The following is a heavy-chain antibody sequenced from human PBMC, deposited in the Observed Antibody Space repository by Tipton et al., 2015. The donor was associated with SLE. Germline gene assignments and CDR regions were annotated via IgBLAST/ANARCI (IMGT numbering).Heavy chain of an antibody. V-gene: IGHV3-11*04. D-gene: IGHD2-21*01. J-gene: IGHJ1*01. CDR2: ISSSGSTI. CDR1: GFTFSDYY. Sequence: SLRLSCAASGFTFSDYYMSWIRQAPGKGLEWVSYISSSGSTIYYADPVKGRFTISRDNAKNSLYLQMNSLRAEDTAVYYCARDGAYCGGDCSLAEYFQHWGQGTLVTVSS. CDR3: ARDGAYCGGDCSLAEYFQH.